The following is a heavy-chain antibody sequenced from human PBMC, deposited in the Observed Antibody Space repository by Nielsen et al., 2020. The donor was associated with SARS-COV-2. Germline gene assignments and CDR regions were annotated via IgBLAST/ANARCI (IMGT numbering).Heavy chain of an antibody. J-gene: IGHJ4*02. CDR2: ISWNSGSI. CDR1: GFTFDDYA. D-gene: IGHD6-13*01. CDR3: AKASFGAAES. V-gene: IGHV3-9*01. Sequence: GGSLRLSCASSGFTFDDYAMHWVRQAPGKCLEWVSGISWNSGSIGYADSVKGRFTISRDNAKNSLYLQMNSLRAEDTALYYCAKASFGAAESWGQGTLVTVSS.